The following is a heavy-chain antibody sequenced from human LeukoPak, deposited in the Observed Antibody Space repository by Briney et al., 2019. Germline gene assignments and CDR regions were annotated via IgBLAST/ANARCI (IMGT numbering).Heavy chain of an antibody. CDR2: INPSGGST. CDR1: GYTFTSYY. Sequence: ASVKVSCKASGYTFTSYYMHWVRQAPGQGLEWMGIINPSGGSTSYAQKFQGRVTMTRDMSTSTVYMELSSLRSEDTAVYYCAREISGGVGTSNAFDIWGQGTMVTVSS. D-gene: IGHD3-16*01. V-gene: IGHV1-46*01. J-gene: IGHJ3*02. CDR3: AREISGGVGTSNAFDI.